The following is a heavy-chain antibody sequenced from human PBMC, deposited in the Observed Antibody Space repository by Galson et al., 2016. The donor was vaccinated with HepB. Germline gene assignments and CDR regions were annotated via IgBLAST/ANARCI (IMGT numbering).Heavy chain of an antibody. D-gene: IGHD3-10*01. V-gene: IGHV4-59*08. CDR1: DASIVSDS. CDR3: VREIGGGSFDS. CDR2: ISYSENI. J-gene: IGHJ4*02. Sequence: SETLSLTCTVSDASIVSDSRSWIRQPPGMGLEWVGNISYSENINYNPSLKSRATISIDTPKNHLSLKLTSVTVADTAVYFCVREIGGGSFDSWGQGTLVTVST.